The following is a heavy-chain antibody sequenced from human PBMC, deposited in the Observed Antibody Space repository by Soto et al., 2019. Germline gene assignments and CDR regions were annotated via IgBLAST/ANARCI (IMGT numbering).Heavy chain of an antibody. CDR3: ARSSSWQGFDY. CDR1: GGSFSGYY. V-gene: IGHV4-34*01. J-gene: IGHJ4*02. Sequence: SETLSLTCAVYGGSFSGYYWSWIRQPPGKGLEWIGEINHSGSTNYNPSLKSRVTISVDTSENQFSLKLSSVTAADTAVYYCARSSSWQGFDYWGQGTLVTVSS. D-gene: IGHD6-13*01. CDR2: INHSGST.